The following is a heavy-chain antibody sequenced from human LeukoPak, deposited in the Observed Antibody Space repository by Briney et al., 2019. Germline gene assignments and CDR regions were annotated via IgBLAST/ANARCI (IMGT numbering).Heavy chain of an antibody. Sequence: GGSLRLSCVASGFPFSSYWMTWVRQAPGKGLEWVASIKQDGSKKSYVDSVKGRFTISRDNAKNSLYLQMNSLRAEDTAIYYCTRVGYIDEGIDYWGQGTLVTVSS. CDR3: TRVGYIDEGIDY. CDR1: GFPFSSYW. V-gene: IGHV3-7*04. D-gene: IGHD5-24*01. CDR2: IKQDGSKK. J-gene: IGHJ4*02.